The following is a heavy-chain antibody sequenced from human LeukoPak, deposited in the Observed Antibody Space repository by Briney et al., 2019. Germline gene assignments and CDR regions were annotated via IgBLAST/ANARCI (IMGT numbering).Heavy chain of an antibody. Sequence: GESLRLSCAASGFTFSSYAMSWVRQAPGKGLEWVSAISGSGGSTYYADSVKGRFTISRDNSKNTLYLQMNSLRAEDTAVYYCAKDPGVTMIVVPTGAFDIWGQGTMVTVSS. V-gene: IGHV3-23*01. J-gene: IGHJ3*02. CDR2: ISGSGGST. CDR3: AKDPGVTMIVVPTGAFDI. D-gene: IGHD3-22*01. CDR1: GFTFSSYA.